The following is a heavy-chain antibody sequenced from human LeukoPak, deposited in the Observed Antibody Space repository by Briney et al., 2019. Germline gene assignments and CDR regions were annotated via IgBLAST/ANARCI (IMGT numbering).Heavy chain of an antibody. D-gene: IGHD6-19*01. CDR3: AKEATVVAGLDY. J-gene: IGHJ4*02. CDR2: IYSGGST. CDR1: GFTVSSNY. Sequence: QPGGSLRLSCAASGFTVSSNYMSWVRQAPGKGLEWVSVIYSGGSTYYADSVKGRFTISRDNAKNSLYLQMNSLRAEDMALYYCAKEATVVAGLDYWGQGTLVTVSS. V-gene: IGHV3-53*05.